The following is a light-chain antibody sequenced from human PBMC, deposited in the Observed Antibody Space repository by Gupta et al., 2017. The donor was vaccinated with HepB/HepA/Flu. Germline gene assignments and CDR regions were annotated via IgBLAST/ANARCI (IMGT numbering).Light chain of an antibody. Sequence: DIRVTQSPRTLYLSVGDRVTITCRESQSISSYLNWYQQKPGKVPKLLIYAASSLQSGVPSRFSGSGSGTDFTLTISSLQPEDFATYYCQQSYSTPYTFGQGTKLEIK. CDR3: QQSYSTPYT. CDR2: AAS. V-gene: IGKV1-39*01. CDR1: QSISSY. J-gene: IGKJ2*01.